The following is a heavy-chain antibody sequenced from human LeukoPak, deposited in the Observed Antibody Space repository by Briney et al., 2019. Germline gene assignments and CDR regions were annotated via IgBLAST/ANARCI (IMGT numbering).Heavy chain of an antibody. CDR3: ARHSVVVVPAAMHWYFDL. J-gene: IGHJ2*01. D-gene: IGHD2-2*01. CDR2: IYYSGST. CDR1: GGSISSSSYY. V-gene: IGHV4-61*05. Sequence: PSETLSLTCTVSGGSISSSSYYWGWIRQPPGKGLEWIGYIYYSGSTNYNPSLKSRVTISVDTSNNQFSLTLNSVTAADTAVYYCARHSVVVVPAAMHWYFDLWGRGTLVTVSS.